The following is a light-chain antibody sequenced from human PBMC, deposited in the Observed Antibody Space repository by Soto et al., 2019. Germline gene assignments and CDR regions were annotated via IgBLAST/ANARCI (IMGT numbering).Light chain of an antibody. CDR3: SPYAGSNNYV. CDR1: SNDVGGYNY. V-gene: IGLV2-8*01. J-gene: IGLJ1*01. CDR2: DVS. Sequence: QSALTQPPSASGSPGQSVTISCTGTSNDVGGYNYVSWYQQHPGKAPKLMIYDVSKRPSGVPDRFSGSKSGNTASLTVSGLQAEDEADYYCSPYAGSNNYVFGTGTKLTVL.